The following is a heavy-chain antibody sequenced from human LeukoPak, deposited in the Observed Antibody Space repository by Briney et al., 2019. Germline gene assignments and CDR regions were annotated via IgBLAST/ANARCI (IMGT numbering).Heavy chain of an antibody. D-gene: IGHD6-13*01. CDR1: GGSITSGNW. V-gene: IGHV4-4*02. J-gene: IGHJ5*02. Sequence: KTSETLSLTCAVFGGSITSGNWWSWVRQPPGKGLEWIGEVYHSGSTNYTPSLKSRVTVSVDKSNNQFSLKLGSVTAADTAVYYCARGRAAAGVIWFDPWGQGALVTVSS. CDR2: VYHSGST. CDR3: ARGRAAAGVIWFDP.